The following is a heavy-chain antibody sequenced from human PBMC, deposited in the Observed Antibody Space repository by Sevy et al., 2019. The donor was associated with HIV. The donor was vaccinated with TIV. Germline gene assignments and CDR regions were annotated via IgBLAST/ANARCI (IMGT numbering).Heavy chain of an antibody. J-gene: IGHJ5*02. CDR3: ARVSCSGGSCFLSEFDP. Sequence: ASVKVSCKASGYTFTGYYMHWVRQAPGQELEWMGWINPNSGGTNYAQKFQGRVTMTRDTSISTAYMELSRLRSDDTAVYYCARVSCSGGSCFLSEFDPWGQGTLVTVSS. D-gene: IGHD2-15*01. V-gene: IGHV1-2*02. CDR1: GYTFTGYY. CDR2: INPNSGGT.